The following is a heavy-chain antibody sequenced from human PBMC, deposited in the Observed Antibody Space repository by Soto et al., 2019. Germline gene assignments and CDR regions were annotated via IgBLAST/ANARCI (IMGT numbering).Heavy chain of an antibody. CDR1: VFTFSSYA. D-gene: IGHD1-26*01. CDR3: AKGYQELDVDY. CDR2: ISGSGGST. V-gene: IGHV3-23*01. J-gene: IGHJ4*02. Sequence: GSLRLAGAASVFTFSSYAMSWVRQAPGKGLEWVSAISGSGGSTYYADSVKGRFTISRDNSKNTLYLQMNSLRAEDTAVYYCAKGYQELDVDYWGQGTLVTVSS.